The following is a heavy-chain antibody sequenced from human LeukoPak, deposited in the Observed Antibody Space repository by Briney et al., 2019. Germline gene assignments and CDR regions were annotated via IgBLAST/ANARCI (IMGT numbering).Heavy chain of an antibody. J-gene: IGHJ4*02. CDR2: INPSGGST. D-gene: IGHD5-12*01. Sequence: ASVKVSCKASGYTFTSYYMHWVRQAPGQGLECMGIINPSGGSTSYAQKFQGRVTMTRDTSTSTVYMELSSLRSEDTAVYYCARDRVDMRYFDYWGQGTLVTVSS. CDR1: GYTFTSYY. CDR3: ARDRVDMRYFDY. V-gene: IGHV1-46*01.